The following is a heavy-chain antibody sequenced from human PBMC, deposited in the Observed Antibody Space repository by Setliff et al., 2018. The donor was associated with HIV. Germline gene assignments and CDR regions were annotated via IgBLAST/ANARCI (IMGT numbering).Heavy chain of an antibody. CDR1: GGSISSGSYY. V-gene: IGHV4-61*02. CDR3: ARVARGGHSSRWYYFDY. CDR2: IYTSGGT. J-gene: IGHJ4*02. Sequence: PSETLSLTCTVSGGSISSGSYYWSWIRQPAGKGLEWIGRIYTSGGTKYNPSLKSRVTISVDTSKNQFSLKVSSVTAADTAVYYCARVARGGHSSRWYYFDYWGQGTLVTVSS. D-gene: IGHD6-13*01.